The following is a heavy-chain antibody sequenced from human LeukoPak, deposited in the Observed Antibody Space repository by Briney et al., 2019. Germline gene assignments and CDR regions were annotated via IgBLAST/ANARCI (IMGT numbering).Heavy chain of an antibody. V-gene: IGHV4-59*02. Sequence: SETLSLTCTVSGGSVSTYYWNWIRQPPGKGLGWIGYIYYSGNTNYNPSLKSRLTMSVDTSNNQFSLKLSSVTAADTAVYYCASTSGNCYGGNCYSAFDYWGQGTLVTVSS. D-gene: IGHD2-15*01. CDR2: IYYSGNT. CDR1: GGSVSTYY. CDR3: ASTSGNCYGGNCYSAFDY. J-gene: IGHJ4*02.